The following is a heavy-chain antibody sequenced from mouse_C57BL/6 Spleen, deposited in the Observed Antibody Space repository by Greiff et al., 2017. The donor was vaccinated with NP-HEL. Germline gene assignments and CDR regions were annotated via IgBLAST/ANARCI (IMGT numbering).Heavy chain of an antibody. Sequence: EVQLVESGGGLVQPKGSLKLSCAASGFSFNTYAMNWVRQAPGKGLEWVARIRSKSNNYATYYADSVKDRFTISRDDSESMLYLQMNNLKTEDTAMYYCVRQGSHSLVFAYWGQGTLVTVSA. CDR2: IRSKSNNYAT. CDR3: VRQGSHSLVFAY. CDR1: GFSFNTYA. J-gene: IGHJ3*01. V-gene: IGHV10-1*01.